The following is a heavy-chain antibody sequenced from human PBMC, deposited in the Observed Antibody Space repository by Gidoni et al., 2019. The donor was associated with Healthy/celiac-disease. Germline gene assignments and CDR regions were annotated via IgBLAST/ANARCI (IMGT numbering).Heavy chain of an antibody. V-gene: IGHV3-21*01. CDR2: ISSSSSYI. Sequence: EVQLVESGGGLVTPGGSLRLSCAASGLTFSSYSMNWVRQAPGKGLEWVSSISSSSSYIYYADSVKGRFTISRDNAKNSLYLQMNSLRAEDTAVYYCARDGGVRQLVNEDWFDPWGQGTLVTVSS. CDR3: ARDGGVRQLVNEDWFDP. J-gene: IGHJ5*02. CDR1: GLTFSSYS. D-gene: IGHD3-16*01.